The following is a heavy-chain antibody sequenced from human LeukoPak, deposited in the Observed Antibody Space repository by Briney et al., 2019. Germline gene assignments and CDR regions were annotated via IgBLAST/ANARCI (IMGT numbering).Heavy chain of an antibody. CDR1: GFTFSSYA. CDR3: AKGGGYCNAGDCSIFDS. V-gene: IGHV3-23*01. Sequence: SGGSLRVSCAASGFTFSSYAMSWVRQAPGKGLEWVSSISGSGGSTYYADSVKGRFTISRDNAKNTLYLQMNSLRAEDTAVYYCAKGGGYCNAGDCSIFDSWGQGTLVTVSS. CDR2: ISGSGGST. J-gene: IGHJ4*02. D-gene: IGHD2-15*01.